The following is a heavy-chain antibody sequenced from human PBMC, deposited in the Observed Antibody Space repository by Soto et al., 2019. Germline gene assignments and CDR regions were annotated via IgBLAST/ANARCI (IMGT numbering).Heavy chain of an antibody. D-gene: IGHD2-15*01. Sequence: GSLRLSCAASGFTFSSYAMSWVRQAPGKGLEWVSAISGSGGSTYYADSVKGRFTISRDNSKNTLYLQMNSLRAEDTAVYYCAKDWLVVVAPHGMDVWGQGTTVTVSS. J-gene: IGHJ6*02. V-gene: IGHV3-23*01. CDR3: AKDWLVVVAPHGMDV. CDR2: ISGSGGST. CDR1: GFTFSSYA.